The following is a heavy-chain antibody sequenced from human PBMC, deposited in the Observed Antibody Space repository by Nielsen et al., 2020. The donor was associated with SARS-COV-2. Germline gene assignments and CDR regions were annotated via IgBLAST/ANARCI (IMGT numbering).Heavy chain of an antibody. CDR2: ISAYDGNT. J-gene: IGHJ6*02. CDR1: GYTFTSYG. D-gene: IGHD6-19*01. V-gene: IGHV1-18*01. CDR3: ARQAVARRGGGYYYYYGMDV. Sequence: ASVKVSCKASGYTFTSYGISWVRQAPGQGLEWMGWISAYDGNTNYAQKLQGRVTMTTDTSTSTAYMELRSLRSEDTAVYYCARQAVARRGGGYYYYYGMDVWGQGTTVTVSS.